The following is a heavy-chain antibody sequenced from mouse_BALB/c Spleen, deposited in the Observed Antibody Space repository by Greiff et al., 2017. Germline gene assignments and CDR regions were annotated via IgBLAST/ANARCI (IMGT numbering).Heavy chain of an antibody. V-gene: IGHV5-12-1*01. CDR3: ERRGPNWAIDY. Sequence: EVKLVESGGGLVKPGGSLKLSCAASGFAFSSYDMSWVRQTPEKRLEWVAYISSGGGSTYYPDTVKGRFTISRDNAKNTLYLQMSSLKSEDTAMYYCERRGPNWAIDYWGQGTTLTVSS. CDR1: GFAFSSYD. D-gene: IGHD4-1*01. CDR2: ISSGGGST. J-gene: IGHJ2*01.